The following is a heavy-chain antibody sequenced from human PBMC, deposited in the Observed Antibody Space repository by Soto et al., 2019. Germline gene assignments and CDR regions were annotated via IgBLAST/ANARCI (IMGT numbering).Heavy chain of an antibody. CDR1: GYTFTSYA. J-gene: IGHJ4*02. V-gene: IGHV1-3*01. Sequence: QVQLVQSGAEVKKPGASVEVSCKASGYTFTSYAMHWVRQAPGQRLEWMGWINAGNGNTKYSQKFQGRVTITRDTSASTAYMELSSLRSEDTAVYYCARDMGFGPSDYWGQGTLVTVSS. D-gene: IGHD3-10*01. CDR3: ARDMGFGPSDY. CDR2: INAGNGNT.